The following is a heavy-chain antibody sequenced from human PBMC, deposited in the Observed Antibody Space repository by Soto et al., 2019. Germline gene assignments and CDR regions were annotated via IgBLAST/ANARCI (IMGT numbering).Heavy chain of an antibody. J-gene: IGHJ4*02. Sequence: QVQLQESGPGLVKPSETLSLTCTVSGVSITSYYWSWIRQPAGKGLEWIGRIYSSGSTNYNPSLTGRVTMSIDTSKNQFSLKLSSVTAADTAVYYCACLYNWNGWSDYWGQGTLVTVSS. CDR3: ACLYNWNGWSDY. V-gene: IGHV4-4*07. D-gene: IGHD1-20*01. CDR1: GVSITSYY. CDR2: IYSSGST.